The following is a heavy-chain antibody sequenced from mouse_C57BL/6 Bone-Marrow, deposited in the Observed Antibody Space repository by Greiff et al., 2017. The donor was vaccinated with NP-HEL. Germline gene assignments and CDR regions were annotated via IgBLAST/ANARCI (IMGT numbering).Heavy chain of an antibody. CDR3: ARSYDGYYWYFDV. D-gene: IGHD2-3*01. J-gene: IGHJ1*03. CDR1: GYTFTSYW. Sequence: QVHVKQPGAELVRPGSSVKLSCKASGYTFTSYWMHWVKQRPIQGLEWIGNIDPSDSETHYNQKFEDKATLTVDKSSSTAYMQLSSLTSEDSAVYYCARSYDGYYWYFDVWGTGTTVTVSS. V-gene: IGHV1-52*01. CDR2: IDPSDSET.